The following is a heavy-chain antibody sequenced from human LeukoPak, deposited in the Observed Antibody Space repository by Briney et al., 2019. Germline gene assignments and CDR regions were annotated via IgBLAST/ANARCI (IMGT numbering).Heavy chain of an antibody. V-gene: IGHV3-7*01. Sequence: GGSLRLSCVVSGFTFNRCWMNWVRQAPGKGLEWVAHINPDGRDTYYVDSVKGRSTISRDNAQNSMYLQMNSLRVEDTAVYYCTSWGDTTAEYFQRWGQGTLVTVSS. J-gene: IGHJ1*01. CDR1: GFTFNRCW. D-gene: IGHD2-21*02. CDR2: INPDGRDT. CDR3: TSWGDTTAEYFQR.